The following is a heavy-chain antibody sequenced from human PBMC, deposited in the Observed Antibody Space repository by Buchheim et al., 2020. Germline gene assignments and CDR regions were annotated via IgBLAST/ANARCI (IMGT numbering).Heavy chain of an antibody. CDR3: ANWNRRFYYFDY. CDR2: ISYDGSNK. J-gene: IGHJ4*02. Sequence: QVQLVESGGGVVQPGRSLRLSCAASGFTFSSYGMHWVRQAPGKGLEWVAVISYDGSNKYYADSVKGRFTISRDNSKNTLYLQMNSLRAEDTAVYYCANWNRRFYYFDYWGQGTL. D-gene: IGHD1-1*01. V-gene: IGHV3-30*18. CDR1: GFTFSSYG.